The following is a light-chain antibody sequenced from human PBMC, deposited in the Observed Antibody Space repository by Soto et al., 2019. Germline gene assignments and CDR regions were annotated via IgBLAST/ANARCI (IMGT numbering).Light chain of an antibody. J-gene: IGLJ1*01. CDR1: SGSVSTAHY. V-gene: IGLV8-61*01. CDR3: VLYMGRGILYV. CDR2: STN. Sequence: QTVVTQEPSFSVSPGGTVTLTCGLSSGSVSTAHYPRWYQQTPGQAPRTLIYSTNTRSSGVPDRFSGSILGGKAALTITGAQADDESVYYCVLYMGRGILYVFGSGTKVTVL.